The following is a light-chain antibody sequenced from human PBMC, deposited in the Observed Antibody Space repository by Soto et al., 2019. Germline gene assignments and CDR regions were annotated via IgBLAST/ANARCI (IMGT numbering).Light chain of an antibody. Sequence: IVMTQSPATLSVSPGERATLSCRASQNISNYLIWYQQKPGQAPRLLIYGASTRATGVPARFSGSGSGTEFTLTISSLQSGDFAVYYCQQYNTWPRTFGQGTKVEI. J-gene: IGKJ1*01. CDR3: QQYNTWPRT. CDR2: GAS. V-gene: IGKV3-15*01. CDR1: QNISNY.